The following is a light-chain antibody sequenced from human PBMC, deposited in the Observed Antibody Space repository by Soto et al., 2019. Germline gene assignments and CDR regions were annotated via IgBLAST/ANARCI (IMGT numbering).Light chain of an antibody. Sequence: QSVLTQPPSASGSPGQSVTISCTGTSSDVGGYNYVSWYQQFPGKAPKLIIFEVSERPSGVPDRFSGSKSGNTASLTVSGLQTADEADYYCSSYAGTNWYVFGTGTQLTVL. J-gene: IGLJ1*01. CDR3: SSYAGTNWYV. CDR1: SSDVGGYNY. V-gene: IGLV2-8*01. CDR2: EVS.